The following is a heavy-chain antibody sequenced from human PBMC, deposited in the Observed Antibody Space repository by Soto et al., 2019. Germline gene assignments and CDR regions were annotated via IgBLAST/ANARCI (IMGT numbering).Heavy chain of an antibody. CDR1: GFTFSSYA. CDR2: ISGSGGST. J-gene: IGHJ6*02. CDR3: ATTTVSFRWYYYGMDV. Sequence: GGSLRLSCAASGFTFSSYAMSWVRQAPGKGLEWVSAISGSGGSTYYADSVKGRLTISRDNSKNTLYLQMNSLRAEDTAVYYCATTTVSFRWYYYGMDVWGQGTTVTVSS. D-gene: IGHD4-4*01. V-gene: IGHV3-23*01.